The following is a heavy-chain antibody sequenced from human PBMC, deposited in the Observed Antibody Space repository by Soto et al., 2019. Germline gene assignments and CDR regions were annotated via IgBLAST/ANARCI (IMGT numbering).Heavy chain of an antibody. CDR3: ARGVPGYCSGGSCFNWFDP. D-gene: IGHD2-15*01. CDR1: GFTFSSYA. V-gene: IGHV3-30-3*01. J-gene: IGHJ5*02. Sequence: GGSLRLSCAASGFTFSSYAMHWVRQAPGKGLEWVAVISYDGSNKYYADSVKGRFTISRDNSKNTLYLQMNSLRAEDTAVYYCARGVPGYCSGGSCFNWFDPWGQGTLVTVS. CDR2: ISYDGSNK.